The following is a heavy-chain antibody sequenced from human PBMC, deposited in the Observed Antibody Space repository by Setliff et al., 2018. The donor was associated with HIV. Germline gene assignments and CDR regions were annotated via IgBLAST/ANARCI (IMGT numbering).Heavy chain of an antibody. J-gene: IGHJ4*02. D-gene: IGHD5-12*01. CDR3: ARDDIVATISFNY. Sequence: GASVKVSCKASGYLFTGYYMHWVRQAPGQGLEWMGWINPNSGGTNYAQKFQGRVTMTRDTSISTAYMELSRLRSDDTAVYYCARDDIVATISFNYWGQGTLVTVSS. V-gene: IGHV1-2*02. CDR1: GYLFTGYY. CDR2: INPNSGGT.